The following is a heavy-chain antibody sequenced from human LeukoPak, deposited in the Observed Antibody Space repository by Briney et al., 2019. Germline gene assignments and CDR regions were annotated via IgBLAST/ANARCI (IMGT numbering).Heavy chain of an antibody. D-gene: IGHD3-10*01. CDR1: GFTFSSYW. V-gene: IGHV3-74*01. J-gene: IGHJ4*02. Sequence: GGSLRLSCAASGFTFSSYWMHWVRQAPGKGLVWVSRINSDGSSTSYADSVKGRFTISRDNAENTLYLQMNSLRAEDTAVYYCARSYGSGSYPPYWGQGTLVTVSS. CDR2: INSDGSST. CDR3: ARSYGSGSYPPY.